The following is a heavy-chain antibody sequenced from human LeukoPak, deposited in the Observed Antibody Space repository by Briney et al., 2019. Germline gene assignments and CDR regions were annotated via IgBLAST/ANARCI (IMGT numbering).Heavy chain of an antibody. CDR3: ARYRDGYNPHAFDI. Sequence: QSGGSLRLSCAASRFTFSDYSMNWVRQAPGKGLEWLSYVSSSSGIIYYAESVEGRFTISRDNAKNSLYLQMNSLTDEDTAVYYCARYRDGYNPHAFDIWGQGTMVTVSS. V-gene: IGHV3-48*02. J-gene: IGHJ3*02. CDR1: RFTFSDYS. D-gene: IGHD5-24*01. CDR2: VSSSSGII.